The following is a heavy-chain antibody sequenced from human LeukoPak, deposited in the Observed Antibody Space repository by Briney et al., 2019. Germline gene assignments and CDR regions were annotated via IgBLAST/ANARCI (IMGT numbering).Heavy chain of an antibody. CDR1: GFTFSDYY. V-gene: IGHV3-11*01. D-gene: IGHD2-15*01. CDR2: ISSSGSTI. CDR3: ARSPHTQYCSGGSCYRYYYYYMDV. J-gene: IGHJ6*03. Sequence: GGSLRLSCAASGFTFSDYYMSWIRQAPGKGLEWVSYISSSGSTIYYADSVKGRFTISRDNAKNSLYLQMNSLRAEDTALYYCARSPHTQYCSGGSCYRYYYYYMDVWGKGTTVTVSS.